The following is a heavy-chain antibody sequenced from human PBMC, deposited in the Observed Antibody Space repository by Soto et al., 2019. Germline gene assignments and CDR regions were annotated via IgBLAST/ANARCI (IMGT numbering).Heavy chain of an antibody. Sequence: SGPTLVNPTQTLTLTCTLSGISLSPSGVGLGWIRQTPGKALEWLALVYWNDDKHYSPSLKSRLTITKDTSKNQAILTMTNMDPVDTATYYCARGLATLPVFAFDIWGQGTVVTVSS. J-gene: IGHJ3*02. V-gene: IGHV2-5*01. D-gene: IGHD1-1*01. CDR1: GISLSPSGVG. CDR2: VYWNDDK. CDR3: ARGLATLPVFAFDI.